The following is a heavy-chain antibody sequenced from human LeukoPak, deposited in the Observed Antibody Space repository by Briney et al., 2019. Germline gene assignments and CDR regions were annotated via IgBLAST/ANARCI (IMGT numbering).Heavy chain of an antibody. Sequence: GGSLRLSCAASAFTFSSYAMSWVRQAPGRGLEWVSAITGSGGNTYYADSVKGRFTISRDNSKNTLYLQMNSLRAEDTAVYYCAKDVTSSRYYYDSSGYNAFDIWGQGTMVTVSS. J-gene: IGHJ3*02. CDR3: AKDVTSSRYYYDSSGYNAFDI. D-gene: IGHD3-22*01. V-gene: IGHV3-23*01. CDR1: AFTFSSYA. CDR2: ITGSGGNT.